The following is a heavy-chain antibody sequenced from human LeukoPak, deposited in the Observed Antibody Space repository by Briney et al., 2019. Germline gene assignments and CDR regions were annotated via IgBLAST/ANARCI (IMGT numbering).Heavy chain of an antibody. CDR3: ARDRGGSYSAIDY. J-gene: IGHJ4*02. CDR2: ISSSRSTI. Sequence: GGSLRLSSAASGFTFSSYSMNWDRQAPGKGLEWVSFISSSRSTIYYADSLKGRFTISRDNAKNSLYLRMNSLRAEDTAVYYCARDRGGSYSAIDYWGQGTLVTVSS. V-gene: IGHV3-48*04. CDR1: GFTFSSYS. D-gene: IGHD1-26*01.